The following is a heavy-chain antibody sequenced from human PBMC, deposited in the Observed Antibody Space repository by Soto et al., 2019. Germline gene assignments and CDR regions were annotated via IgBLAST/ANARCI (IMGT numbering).Heavy chain of an antibody. D-gene: IGHD3-16*02. V-gene: IGHV1-8*01. CDR2: MNPNSGNT. J-gene: IGHJ3*02. CDR1: GYTFTSYD. Sequence: QVQLVQSGAEVKKPGASVKVSCKASGYTFTSYDINWVRQATGQGLEWMGWMNPNSGNTGYAHKFQGRVTMTRNTTIRTAYRGRSSLVSEETAVYYCARGRGGTYYDYIWGSYRSPDAFDIWGQGTMVTVSS. CDR3: ARGRGGTYYDYIWGSYRSPDAFDI.